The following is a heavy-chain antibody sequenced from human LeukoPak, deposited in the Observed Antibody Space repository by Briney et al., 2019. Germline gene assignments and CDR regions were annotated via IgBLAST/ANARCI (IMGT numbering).Heavy chain of an antibody. Sequence: PGGSLRLSCAASGFTFSSYEMNWVRQAPGKGLEWVSYISSSGSTIYYADSVKGRFTISRDNAKNSLYLQMNSLRAEDTAVYYCASLLMLDYYYYGMDVWGQGTTVTVSS. CDR2: ISSSGSTI. CDR1: GFTFSSYE. D-gene: IGHD2-8*01. CDR3: ASLLMLDYYYYGMDV. J-gene: IGHJ6*02. V-gene: IGHV3-48*03.